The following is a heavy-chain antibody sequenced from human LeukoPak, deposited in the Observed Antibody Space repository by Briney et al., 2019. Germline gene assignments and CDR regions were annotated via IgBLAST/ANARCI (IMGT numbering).Heavy chain of an antibody. CDR3: ARGKYSSKWTFDL. Sequence: SETLSLTCAVYGGSFSGYYWSWIRQPPGKGLEWIGEINHSGSTNYNPSLKSRVTISVDTSKNQFSLKLSSVTAADTAVYYCARGKYSSKWTFDLWGRGTLVTVSS. V-gene: IGHV4-34*01. D-gene: IGHD6-13*01. CDR1: GGSFSGYY. CDR2: INHSGST. J-gene: IGHJ2*01.